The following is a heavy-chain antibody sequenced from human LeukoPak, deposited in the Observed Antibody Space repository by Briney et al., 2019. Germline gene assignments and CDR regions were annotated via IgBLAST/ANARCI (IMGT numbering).Heavy chain of an antibody. CDR2: IRYDGSNK. V-gene: IGHV3-30*02. Sequence: GGALLLSCAAAGCAFISYGMHWVRRAPGRGLEGGAFIRYDGSNKFYADSVKGRFTISRDNSKNTLYLEMNSLRPEDTAVYYCAKVEYSSSWYGVGSLDDWGQGTLVTVSA. CDR1: GCAFISYG. CDR3: AKVEYSSSWYGVGSLDD. D-gene: IGHD6-13*01. J-gene: IGHJ4*02.